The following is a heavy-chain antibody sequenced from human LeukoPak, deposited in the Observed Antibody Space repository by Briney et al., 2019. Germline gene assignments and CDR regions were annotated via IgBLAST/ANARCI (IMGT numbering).Heavy chain of an antibody. CDR2: ISGSGEST. Sequence: GGSLRLSCAASGFAFSNFDMSWVRQAPGKGLEWVSAISGSGESTYYAESVAGRFTISRDNSKNTLYLQMSSLRAEDTAIYYCAKRGSYFGGFDYWGQGTLLTVP. D-gene: IGHD3-10*01. CDR3: AKRGSYFGGFDY. V-gene: IGHV3-23*01. CDR1: GFAFSNFD. J-gene: IGHJ4*02.